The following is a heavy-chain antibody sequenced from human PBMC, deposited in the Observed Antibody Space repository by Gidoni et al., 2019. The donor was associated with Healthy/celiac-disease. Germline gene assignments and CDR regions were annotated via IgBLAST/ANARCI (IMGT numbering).Heavy chain of an antibody. CDR1: GFTFSSYS. J-gene: IGHJ4*02. V-gene: IGHV3-21*01. D-gene: IGHD6-19*01. CDR3: ARDLNSSGWYDY. Sequence: EVQLVESGGGLVKPGGSLRLSCAASGFTFSSYSMNWVRQAPGKGLEWVSSISSSSSYIYYADSVKGRFTISRDNAKNSLYLQMNSLRAEDTAVYYCARDLNSSGWYDYWGQGTLVTVSS. CDR2: ISSSSSYI.